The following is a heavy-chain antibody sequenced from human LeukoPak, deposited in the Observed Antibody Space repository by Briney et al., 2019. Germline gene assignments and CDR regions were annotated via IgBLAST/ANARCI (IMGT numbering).Heavy chain of an antibody. J-gene: IGHJ4*02. CDR2: IYTSGST. CDR3: ARDERGVVDY. Sequence: SETLSLTCAVYGGSFNGYYWSWIRQPAGKGLEWIGRIYTSGSTNYNPSLKSRVTISVDTSKNQFSLKLSSVTAADTAVYYCARDERGVVDYWGQGTLVTVSS. CDR1: GGSFNGYY. V-gene: IGHV4-4*07. D-gene: IGHD3-10*01.